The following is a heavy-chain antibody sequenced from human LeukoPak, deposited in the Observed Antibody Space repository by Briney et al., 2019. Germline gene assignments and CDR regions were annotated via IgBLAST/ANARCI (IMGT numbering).Heavy chain of an antibody. J-gene: IGHJ4*02. Sequence: ASVKVSCKVSGYTLTELSMHWMRQAPGKGLEWMGGFDSEDGETIYAQKFQGGVTMTEDTSTDTAYMELSSLRSEDTAVYYCATGLFSGYDYTSFDYWGQGTLVTVSS. D-gene: IGHD5-12*01. CDR2: FDSEDGET. CDR3: ATGLFSGYDYTSFDY. CDR1: GYTLTELS. V-gene: IGHV1-24*01.